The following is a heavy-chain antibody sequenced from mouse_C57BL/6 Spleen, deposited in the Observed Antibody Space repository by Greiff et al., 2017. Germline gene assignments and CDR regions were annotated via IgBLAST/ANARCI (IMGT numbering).Heavy chain of an antibody. CDR1: GYTFTSYW. V-gene: IGHV1-55*01. CDR3: ARSPIATVVHWYFDV. D-gene: IGHD1-1*01. Sequence: QVQLQQPGAELVKPGASVKMSCKASGYTFTSYWITWVKQRPGQGLEWIGDIYPGSGSTNYNEKFKSKATLTVDTSSSTAYMQLSSLASEDSAVYYCARSPIATVVHWYFDVWGTGTTVAISS. CDR2: IYPGSGST. J-gene: IGHJ1*03.